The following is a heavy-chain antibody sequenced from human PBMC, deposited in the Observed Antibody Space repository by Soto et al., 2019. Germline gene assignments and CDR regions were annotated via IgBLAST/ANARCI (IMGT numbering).Heavy chain of an antibody. D-gene: IGHD3-9*01. Sequence: SVKVSCKASGGTFSSYAISWVRQAPGQGLEWMGGIIPIFGTANYAQKFQGRVTITADESTSTAYMELSSLRSEDTAVYYCARDKGPYYDILTGPLNDAFDIWGQGTMVTVSS. J-gene: IGHJ3*02. CDR3: ARDKGPYYDILTGPLNDAFDI. V-gene: IGHV1-69*13. CDR2: IIPIFGTA. CDR1: GGTFSSYA.